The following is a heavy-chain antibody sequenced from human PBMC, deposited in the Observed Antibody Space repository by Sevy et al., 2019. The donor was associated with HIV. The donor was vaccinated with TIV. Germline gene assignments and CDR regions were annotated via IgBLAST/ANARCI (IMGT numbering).Heavy chain of an antibody. J-gene: IGHJ4*02. D-gene: IGHD1-20*01. CDR3: AFGITGNRAFDY. V-gene: IGHV4-59*01. Sequence: SETLSLTCTVSGGSISSYYWSWIRQPPGKGLEWIGYIYYSGSTNYNPSLKSRVTISVDTSKNQFSLKLSSVTAADTAVYYCAFGITGNRAFDYWGQGTLVTVSS. CDR2: IYYSGST. CDR1: GGSISSYY.